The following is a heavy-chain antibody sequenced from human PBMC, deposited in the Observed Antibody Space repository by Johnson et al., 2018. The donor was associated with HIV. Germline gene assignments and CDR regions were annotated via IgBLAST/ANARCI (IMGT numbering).Heavy chain of an antibody. V-gene: IGHV3-30*03. CDR2: LSYDGSNK. CDR1: GFTFSSYG. D-gene: IGHD3-22*01. CDR3: ASWESDSSGRGAFDI. J-gene: IGHJ3*02. Sequence: QVQLVECGGGLVQPGGSLRLSCATSGFTFSSYGIHWVRQAPGKGLEWVAVLSYDGSNKYYADSVKCRYTISRDNSKNTLYLQMNSLRAEDTAVYYRASWESDSSGRGAFDIWGQGTMVTVSS.